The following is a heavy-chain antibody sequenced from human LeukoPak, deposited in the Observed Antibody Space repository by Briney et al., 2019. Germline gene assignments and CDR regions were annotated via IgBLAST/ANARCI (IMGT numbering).Heavy chain of an antibody. J-gene: IGHJ3*02. CDR3: ANRGVVTGAFDI. D-gene: IGHD2-15*01. V-gene: IGHV3-74*01. Sequence: GSLRLSCAASGFTFSNYWMHWVRQAPGKGLVWVSRINSDGSSTTYADSVKGRFTVSRDNAKNTLYLQMNSLRAEDTAVYYCANRGVVTGAFDIWGQGTMVTVSS. CDR1: GFTFSNYW. CDR2: INSDGSST.